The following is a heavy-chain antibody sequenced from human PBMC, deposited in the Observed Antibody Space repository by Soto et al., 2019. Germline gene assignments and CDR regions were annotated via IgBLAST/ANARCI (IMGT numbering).Heavy chain of an antibody. D-gene: IGHD3-10*01. V-gene: IGHV3-30-3*02. CDR2: ISYDGSNK. CDR3: AKPLGGRSGSYWSYYYGMDV. J-gene: IGHJ6*02. Sequence: PGGSLRLSCAASGFTFSSYAMHWVRQAPGKGLEWVAVISYDGSNKYYADSVKGRFTISRDNSKNTLYLQMNSLRAEDTAVYYCAKPLGGRSGSYWSYYYGMDVWGQGTTVTVSS. CDR1: GFTFSSYA.